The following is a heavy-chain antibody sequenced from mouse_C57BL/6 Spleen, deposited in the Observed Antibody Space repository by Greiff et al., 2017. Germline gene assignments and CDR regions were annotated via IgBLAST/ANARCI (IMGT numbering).Heavy chain of an antibody. CDR3: AREDGYYAYFDY. D-gene: IGHD2-3*01. CDR1: GFTFSDYG. Sequence: EVTLVESGGGLVKPGGSLKLSCAASGFTFSDYGMHWVRQAPEKGLEWVAYISSGSSTIYYADTVKGRFTISRDNAKNTLFLQMTSLRSEDTAMYYCAREDGYYAYFDYWGQGTTLTVSS. J-gene: IGHJ2*01. V-gene: IGHV5-17*01. CDR2: ISSGSSTI.